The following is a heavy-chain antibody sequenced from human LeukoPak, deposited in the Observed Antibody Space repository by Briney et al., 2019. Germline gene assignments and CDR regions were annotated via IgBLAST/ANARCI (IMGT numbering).Heavy chain of an antibody. J-gene: IGHJ4*02. CDR1: GYTFTAYY. CDR2: INTNTGNP. D-gene: IGHD1-26*01. CDR3: ARDYLVGATELLDLYYFDY. V-gene: IGHV7-4-1*02. Sequence: ASVKVSCKASGYTFTAYYIHWVRQAPGQGLEWMGWINTNTGNPTYAQGFTGRFVFSLNTSVSTAYLQINSLKAEDTAVYYCARDYLVGATELLDLYYFDYWGQGALVTVSS.